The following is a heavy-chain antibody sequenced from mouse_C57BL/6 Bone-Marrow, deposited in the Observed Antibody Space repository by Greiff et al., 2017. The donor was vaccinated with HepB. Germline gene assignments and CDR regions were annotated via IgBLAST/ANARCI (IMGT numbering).Heavy chain of an antibody. CDR1: GFSLTSYG. D-gene: IGHD1-1*01. CDR3: AKNYYGSSRMDY. CDR2: IWRGGST. J-gene: IGHJ4*01. Sequence: QVHVKQSGPGLVQPSQSLSITCTVSGFSLTSYGVHWVRQSPGKGLEWLGVIWRGGSTDYNAAFMSRLSITKDNSKSQVFFKMNSLQADDTAIYYCAKNYYGSSRMDYWGQGTSVTVSS. V-gene: IGHV2-5*01.